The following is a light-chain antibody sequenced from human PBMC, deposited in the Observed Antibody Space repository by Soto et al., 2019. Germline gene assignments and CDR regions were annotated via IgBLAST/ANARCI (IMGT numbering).Light chain of an antibody. V-gene: IGLV2-11*01. CDR3: CSYAGSYSYV. Sequence: QSVLTQPRSVSGSPGQSVTISCTGTSSDVGGYNYVSWYQEQPGKAPKLMIYDLSKRPSGVPDRFSGSKSGNTASLTISGLQAEDEADYYCCSYAGSYSYVFGTGTKLTVL. J-gene: IGLJ1*01. CDR1: SSDVGGYNY. CDR2: DLS.